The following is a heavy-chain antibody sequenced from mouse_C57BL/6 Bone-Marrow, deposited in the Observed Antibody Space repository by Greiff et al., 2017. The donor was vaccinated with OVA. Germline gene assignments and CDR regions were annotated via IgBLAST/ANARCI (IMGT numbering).Heavy chain of an antibody. Sequence: QVQLKQSGAELVKPGASVKMSCKASGYTFTTYPIEWMKQNHGKSLEWIGNFHPYNDDTKYNEKFKGKATLTVEKSSSTVYLERSRLTSDDSAVYYGAVYYYGSSPYAMDYWGQGTSVTVSS. V-gene: IGHV1-47*01. CDR1: GYTFTTYP. J-gene: IGHJ4*01. D-gene: IGHD1-1*01. CDR2: FHPYNDDT. CDR3: AVYYYGSSPYAMDY.